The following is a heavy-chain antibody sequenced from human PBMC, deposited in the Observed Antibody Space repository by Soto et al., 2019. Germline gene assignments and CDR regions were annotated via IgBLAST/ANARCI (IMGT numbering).Heavy chain of an antibody. D-gene: IGHD6-6*01. J-gene: IGHJ4*02. CDR2: ISSSGSTT. CDR3: ARDKYSRTSGTTFDH. Sequence: GSLRLSCAASGFTFSDYYMSWIRQAPGKGLEWVAYISSSGSTTYYADSVKGRFTISRDNTKNSLHLQMNSLGAGDTAMYYCARDKYSRTSGTTFDHWGQGNLVTVSS. V-gene: IGHV3-11*01. CDR1: GFTFSDYY.